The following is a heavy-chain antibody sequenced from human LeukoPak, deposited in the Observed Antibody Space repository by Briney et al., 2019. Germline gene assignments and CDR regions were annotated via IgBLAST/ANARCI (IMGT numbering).Heavy chain of an antibody. D-gene: IGHD2-15*01. CDR2: INPNSGVT. V-gene: IGHV1-2*02. CDR3: ARDSRGFSVDP. Sequence: ASVKVSCKASGYTFTAYYMHWVRQAPGQGLEWMGWINPNSGVTNYAQKFQGRVTMTRYTSISTAYMELSRPTSDDTAVYYCARDSRGFSVDPWGQGTLVTVSS. CDR1: GYTFTAYY. J-gene: IGHJ5*02.